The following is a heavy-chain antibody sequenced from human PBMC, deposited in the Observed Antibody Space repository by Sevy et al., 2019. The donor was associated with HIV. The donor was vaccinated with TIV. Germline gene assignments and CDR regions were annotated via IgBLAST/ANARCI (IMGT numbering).Heavy chain of an antibody. Sequence: GGSLRLSCVASRFTFSSYWMTWVRQAPGKGLEWVANIRQDMSEKYYADSVKGRFTISRDNARNSLYLQMESLRAEDTAVYYCARAQQVTMLVVIGGLYFDFWGQGTLVTVSS. J-gene: IGHJ4*02. V-gene: IGHV3-7*01. CDR1: RFTFSSYW. CDR3: ARAQQVTMLVVIGGLYFDF. D-gene: IGHD3-22*01. CDR2: IRQDMSEK.